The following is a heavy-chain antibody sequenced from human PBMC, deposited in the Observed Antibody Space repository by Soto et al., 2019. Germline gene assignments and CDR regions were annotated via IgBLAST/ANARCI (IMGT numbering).Heavy chain of an antibody. CDR1: GGSISSGGYY. J-gene: IGHJ6*02. CDR2: IYYSGST. Sequence: QVQLQESGPGLVKPSQTLSLTCTVSGGSISSGGYYWSWIRQHPGKGLEWIGYIYYSGSTYYNPSLKRRVTISVDTSKNQFSLKLSSVTAADTAVYYCARVSTPNCSSTSCYDYYYGMDVWGQGTTVTVSS. CDR3: ARVSTPNCSSTSCYDYYYGMDV. D-gene: IGHD2-2*01. V-gene: IGHV4-31*03.